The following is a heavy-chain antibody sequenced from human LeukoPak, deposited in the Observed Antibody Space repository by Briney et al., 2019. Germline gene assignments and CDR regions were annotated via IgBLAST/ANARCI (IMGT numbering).Heavy chain of an antibody. V-gene: IGHV3-23*01. D-gene: IGHD3-16*01. CDR3: AKVGDYVWGTFDS. CDR1: GITFSNAW. J-gene: IGHJ4*02. CDR2: ISGSGGST. Sequence: GGSLRLSCAASGITFSNAWMSWVRQAPGKGLEWVSAISGSGGSTYYADSVKGRFTISRDNSKNTLYLQMNSLRAEDTAVYYCAKVGDYVWGTFDSWGQGTLVTVSS.